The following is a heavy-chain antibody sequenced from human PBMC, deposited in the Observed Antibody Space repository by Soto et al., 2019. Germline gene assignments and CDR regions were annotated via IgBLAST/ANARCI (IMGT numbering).Heavy chain of an antibody. CDR3: ARVPWLRFLEWLFDY. Sequence: ASVKVSCKASGDTFSSYAISWVRQAPGQGLEWMGGITPIFGTANYAQKFQGRVTITAYESTSTAYMELSSLRSEDTAVYYCARVPWLRFLEWLFDYWGQGTLVTVSS. V-gene: IGHV1-69*13. CDR1: GDTFSSYA. CDR2: ITPIFGTA. D-gene: IGHD3-3*01. J-gene: IGHJ4*02.